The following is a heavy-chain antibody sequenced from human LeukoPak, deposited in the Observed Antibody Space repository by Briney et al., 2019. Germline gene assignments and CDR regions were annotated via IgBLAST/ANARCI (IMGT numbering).Heavy chain of an antibody. CDR3: ARDEIAAPGNAEYFQH. Sequence: KPSETLSLTCAVSGVSVSSGSYYWSWIRQPPGKGLEWIGCMYYSGGTNYNPSLKSRVTISVDTSKNQFSLKLSSVTAADTAVYYCARDEIAAPGNAEYFQHWGQGTLVTVSS. V-gene: IGHV4-61*01. CDR1: GVSVSSGSYY. D-gene: IGHD6-13*01. CDR2: MYYSGGT. J-gene: IGHJ1*01.